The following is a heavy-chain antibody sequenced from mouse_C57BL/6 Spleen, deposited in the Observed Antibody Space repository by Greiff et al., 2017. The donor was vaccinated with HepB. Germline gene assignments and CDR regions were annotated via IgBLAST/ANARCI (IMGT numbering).Heavy chain of an antibody. D-gene: IGHD1-1*01. V-gene: IGHV1-63*01. J-gene: IGHJ1*03. Sequence: QVQLKESGAELVRPGTSVKMSCKASGYTFTNYWIGWAKQRPGHGLEWIGDIYPGGGYTNYNEKFKGKATLTADKSSSTAYMQFSSLTSEDSAIYYCARRYYGSSYGWYFDVWGTGTTVTVSS. CDR3: ARRYYGSSYGWYFDV. CDR1: GYTFTNYW. CDR2: IYPGGGYT.